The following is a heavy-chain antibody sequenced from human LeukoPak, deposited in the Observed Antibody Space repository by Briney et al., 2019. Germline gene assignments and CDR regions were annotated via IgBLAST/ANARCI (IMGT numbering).Heavy chain of an antibody. J-gene: IGHJ6*03. D-gene: IGHD7-27*01. V-gene: IGHV3-21*01. CDR2: ISSSSYI. CDR3: ARDGTGDHDYYYYYMDV. CDR1: GFTFSSYS. Sequence: GGSLRLSCAASGFTFSSYSMNWVRQAPGKGLEWVSSISSSSYIYYADSVKGRFTISRDNAKNSLYLQMNSLRAEDTAVYYCARDGTGDHDYYYYYMDVWGKGTTVTVSS.